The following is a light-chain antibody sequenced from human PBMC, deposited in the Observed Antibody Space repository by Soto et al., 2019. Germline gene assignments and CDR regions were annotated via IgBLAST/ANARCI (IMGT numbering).Light chain of an antibody. CDR1: QGISSH. CDR2: GAS. CDR3: QQYGSSPRT. Sequence: IQLTQSPSSLSASVGDIVTITCRASQGISSHLAWYQQKPGKAPKLLIYGASTLQSGVPSRFSGSGSGTDFTLTISRLEPEDFAVYYCQQYGSSPRTFGQGTRLEIK. V-gene: IGKV1-9*01. J-gene: IGKJ5*01.